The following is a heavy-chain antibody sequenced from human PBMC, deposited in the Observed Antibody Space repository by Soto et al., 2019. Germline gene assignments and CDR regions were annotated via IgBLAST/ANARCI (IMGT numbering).Heavy chain of an antibody. J-gene: IGHJ4*02. CDR1: GGSISSSSYY. Sequence: ASETLSLTCTVSGGSISSSSYYWGWIRKPPGKGLEWIGSIYYSGSTYYNPSLKSRVTISVDTSKNQFSLKLSSVTAADTAVYYCARQVFHLSTFGELSYYFDYWGQGTLVTVSS. D-gene: IGHD3-10*01. V-gene: IGHV4-39*01. CDR3: ARQVFHLSTFGELSYYFDY. CDR2: IYYSGST.